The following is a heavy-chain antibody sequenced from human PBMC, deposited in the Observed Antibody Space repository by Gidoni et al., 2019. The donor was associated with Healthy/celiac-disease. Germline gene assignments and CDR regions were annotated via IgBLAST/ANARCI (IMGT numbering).Heavy chain of an antibody. V-gene: IGHV3-30-3*01. D-gene: IGHD4-17*01. CDR1: GFTFSSYA. CDR3: ARDGVDYGDIYYYYGMDV. Sequence: QVQLVESGGGVVQPGRSLRLSCAASGFTFSSYAMHWVRQAPGKGLEWVAVISYDGSNKYYADSVKGRFTISRDNSKNTLYLQMNSLRAEDTAVYYCARDGVDYGDIYYYYGMDVWGQGTTVTVSS. CDR2: ISYDGSNK. J-gene: IGHJ6*02.